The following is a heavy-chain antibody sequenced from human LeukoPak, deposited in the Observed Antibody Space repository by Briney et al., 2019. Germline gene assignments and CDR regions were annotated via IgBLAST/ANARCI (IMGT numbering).Heavy chain of an antibody. CDR2: IYSGGST. V-gene: IGHV3-66*01. CDR1: GFTVSSNY. D-gene: IGHD1-26*01. CDR3: AREGTWSYYYDY. J-gene: IGHJ4*02. Sequence: GGSLRLSCAASGFTVSSNYMSWVRQAPGKGLEWVSVIYSGGSTYYADSVKGRFTISRDNSKNTLCLQMNSLRAEDTAVYYCAREGTWSYYYDYWGRGTLVTVSS.